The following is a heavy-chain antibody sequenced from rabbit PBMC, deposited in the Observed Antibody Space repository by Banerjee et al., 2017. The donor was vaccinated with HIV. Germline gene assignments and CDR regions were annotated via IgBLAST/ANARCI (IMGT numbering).Heavy chain of an antibody. CDR1: GIDFSNYYY. D-gene: IGHD6-1*01. Sequence: QSLEESGGDLVKPGASLTLTCKASGIDFSNYYYMCWVRQAPGKGLELIACIYPDYGITDYASWVNGRFTISKTSSTTVTLQMTSLTAADTATYFCASGYAGDDGYGYPYFNLWGPGTLVTVS. V-gene: IGHV1S40*01. J-gene: IGHJ4*01. CDR2: IYPDYGIT. CDR3: ASGYAGDDGYGYPYFNL.